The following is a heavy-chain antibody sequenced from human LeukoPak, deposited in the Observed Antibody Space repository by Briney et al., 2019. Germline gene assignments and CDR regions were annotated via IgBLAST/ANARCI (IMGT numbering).Heavy chain of an antibody. V-gene: IGHV3-21*06. Sequence: GGSLRLSCAASGFTFSSYSMTWVRQAPGKGLEWLSSFTSRSRSIYYADSVKGRFTISRDNAKNLLYLQMNSLRAEDTAIYYCAKVGGYSYGQEDYWGQGTLVTVSS. CDR3: AKVGGYSYGQEDY. J-gene: IGHJ4*02. CDR1: GFTFSSYS. D-gene: IGHD5-18*01. CDR2: FTSRSRSI.